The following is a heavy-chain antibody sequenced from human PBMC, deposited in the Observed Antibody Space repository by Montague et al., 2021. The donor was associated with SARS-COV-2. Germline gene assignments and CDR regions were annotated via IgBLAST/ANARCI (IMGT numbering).Heavy chain of an antibody. CDR3: AKGAFSYGINIMDS. Sequence: SLRLSCAASGFSFIGYSMSWVRQTPGKGLELVSALRGSDGATFYADAVNGRFTIFSDTSKNNLLLQMISMRAGDSALYYCAKGAFSYGINIMDSWGQGTLVTVSS. V-gene: IGHV3-23*01. CDR1: GFSFIGYS. D-gene: IGHD2-21*01. CDR2: LRGSDGAT. J-gene: IGHJ4*02.